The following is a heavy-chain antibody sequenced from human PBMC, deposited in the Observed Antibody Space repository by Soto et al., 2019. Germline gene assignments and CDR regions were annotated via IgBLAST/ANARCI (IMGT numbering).Heavy chain of an antibody. D-gene: IGHD6-19*01. J-gene: IGHJ3*02. V-gene: IGHV1-2*04. CDR2: INPNSGGT. Sequence: ASVKVSCKASGYTFTGYYMHWVRQAPGQGLEWMGWINPNSGGTNYAQKFQGWVTMTRDTSISTAYMELSRLRSDDTAVYYCARDRGSGWITQNDAFDIWGQGTMVTV. CDR1: GYTFTGYY. CDR3: ARDRGSGWITQNDAFDI.